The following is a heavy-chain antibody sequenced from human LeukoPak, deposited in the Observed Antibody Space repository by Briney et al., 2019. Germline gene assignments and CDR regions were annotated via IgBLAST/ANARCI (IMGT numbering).Heavy chain of an antibody. V-gene: IGHV3-23*01. CDR3: AKKPATIKFPFDI. CDR1: GFSFSTNN. J-gene: IGHJ4*02. D-gene: IGHD5-24*01. Sequence: PGGPLSFSCVGSGFSFSTNNLGWVAQTPGKELKGVSAISTTGGYTEDADSVKGRFTISRDNSQNTLFLQMHSLRAEDTAVYYCAKKPATIKFPFDIWGQGTLVTVSP. CDR2: ISTTGGYT.